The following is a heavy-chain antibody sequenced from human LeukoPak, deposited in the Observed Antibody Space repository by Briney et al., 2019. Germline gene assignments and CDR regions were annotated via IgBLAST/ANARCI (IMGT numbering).Heavy chain of an antibody. Sequence: ASVKVSCKASGYTFTSYGISWVRQAPGQGLEWMGWISAYSGNTNYAQKLQGRVTMSTDTSTSTGYMELRSLRSDDTAVYYCARGLQETLAWLRALSAFDIWGQGTMVTVSS. CDR3: ARGLQETLAWLRALSAFDI. CDR2: ISAYSGNT. D-gene: IGHD5-24*01. CDR1: GYTFTSYG. J-gene: IGHJ3*02. V-gene: IGHV1-18*01.